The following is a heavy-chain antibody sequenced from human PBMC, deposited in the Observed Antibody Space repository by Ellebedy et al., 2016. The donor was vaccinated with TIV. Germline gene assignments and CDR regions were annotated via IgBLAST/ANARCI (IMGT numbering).Heavy chain of an antibody. D-gene: IGHD3-22*01. Sequence: MPSETLSLTCSVSGTVISRFYWSWIRQPPGKGLEWIGDIYSSQSTNYHPSPKSRVTISVDTSKNQLSLRLSSVTAADTAVYYCARLPGEDSRGYYFDHWGQGTLVTVSS. CDR1: GTVISRFY. CDR3: ARLPGEDSRGYYFDH. CDR2: IYSSQST. J-gene: IGHJ4*02. V-gene: IGHV4-4*08.